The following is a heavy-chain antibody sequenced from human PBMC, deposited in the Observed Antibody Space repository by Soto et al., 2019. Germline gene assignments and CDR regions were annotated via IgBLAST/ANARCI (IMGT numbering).Heavy chain of an antibody. J-gene: IGHJ4*02. CDR3: ARDLRPSSSRGFDY. D-gene: IGHD6-6*01. CDR2: TYYRSKWYN. CDR1: GDSVSSNTAA. Sequence: SQTLSLTCAISGDSVSSNTAAWNWIRQSPSRGLEWLGRTYYRSKWYNDYAVSVKSRITINPDTSKNQFSLQLNSVTPEDAAVYYCARDLRPSSSRGFDYWGQGTLVTVS. V-gene: IGHV6-1*01.